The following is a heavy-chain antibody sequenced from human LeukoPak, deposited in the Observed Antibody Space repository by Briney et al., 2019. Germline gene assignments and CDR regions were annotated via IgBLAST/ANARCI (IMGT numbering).Heavy chain of an antibody. CDR3: ARESYYYDSSGYYPHDAFDI. CDR2: INPSGGST. CDR1: GYTFTSYY. J-gene: IGHJ3*02. V-gene: IGHV1-46*01. D-gene: IGHD3-22*01. Sequence: ASVTVSCKASGYTFTSYYMHWVRQAPGQGLEWMGIINPSGGSTSYAQKFQGRVTMTRDMSTSTVYMELSSLRSEDTAVYYCARESYYYDSSGYYPHDAFDIWGQGTMVTVSS.